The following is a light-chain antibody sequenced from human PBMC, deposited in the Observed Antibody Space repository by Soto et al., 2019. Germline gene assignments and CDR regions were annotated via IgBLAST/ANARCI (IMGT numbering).Light chain of an antibody. V-gene: IGLV2-14*01. CDR2: EVS. CDR3: SSYTSSSTVV. Sequence: QSVLTQPASVSGSPGQSITISCTGTSSDVGGYNYVSWYQQHPGKAPKLMIYEVSNRPSGVSNRFSGSKSGNTASLTISGLQAEDVADYYCSSYTSSSTVVFGGGTKLTVL. CDR1: SSDVGGYNY. J-gene: IGLJ2*01.